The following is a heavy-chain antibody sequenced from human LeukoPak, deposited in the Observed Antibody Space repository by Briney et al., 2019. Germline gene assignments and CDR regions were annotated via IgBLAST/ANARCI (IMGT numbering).Heavy chain of an antibody. CDR3: ARRPEPFDI. CDR1: GVSISSGANY. V-gene: IGHV4-31*03. CDR2: IYSSGST. J-gene: IGHJ3*02. D-gene: IGHD1-14*01. Sequence: SETLTLTCTASGVSISSGANYWVRNGQHPGKDLDRIGNIYSSGSTYYNPALKSRVTISVDTSKNHFSLRLSSVTAADTGVYYCARRPEPFDIWGQGTMVTVSS.